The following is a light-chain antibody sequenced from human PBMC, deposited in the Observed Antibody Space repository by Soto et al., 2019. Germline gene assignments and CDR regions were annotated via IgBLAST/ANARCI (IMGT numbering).Light chain of an antibody. J-gene: IGKJ1*01. Sequence: EIVLTQSPGTLSMSPGERATLSCRASQAVGSSLLAWYQHKPGQAPRLVIYGASSRATGIPDRFSGSGSGTDFTLNISRLEPEDFAVYCCQQGGGSLWTFGQGTKVEIK. CDR3: QQGGGSLWT. CDR1: QAVGSSL. CDR2: GAS. V-gene: IGKV3-20*01.